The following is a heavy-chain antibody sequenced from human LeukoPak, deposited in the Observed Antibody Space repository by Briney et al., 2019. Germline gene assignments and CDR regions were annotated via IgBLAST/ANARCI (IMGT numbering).Heavy chain of an antibody. Sequence: GGSLRLSCAASRFTFSTYWMHWVRQAPGKGLVWVSGIKSDGSRISYADSVKGRFTISRDNAKNTLYLQMNSLRAEDTAVYYCARDSSGTYWGQGTLVTVSS. CDR2: IKSDGSRI. CDR3: ARDSSGTY. D-gene: IGHD6-19*01. CDR1: RFTFSTYW. J-gene: IGHJ4*02. V-gene: IGHV3-74*01.